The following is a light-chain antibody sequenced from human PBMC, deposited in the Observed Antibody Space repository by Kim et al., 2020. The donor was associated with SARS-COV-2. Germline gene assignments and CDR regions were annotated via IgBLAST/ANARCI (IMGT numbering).Light chain of an antibody. V-gene: IGLV3-1*01. CDR1: KMGDKY. J-gene: IGLJ2*01. CDR3: QAWDSSTVV. Sequence: VSPGQTASVTCSGDKMGDKYACWYQQKPGQAPVLVIYQDSKRPSGIPERFSGSNSGNTATLTISGTQAMDEADYYCQAWDSSTVVFGGGTQLSV. CDR2: QDS.